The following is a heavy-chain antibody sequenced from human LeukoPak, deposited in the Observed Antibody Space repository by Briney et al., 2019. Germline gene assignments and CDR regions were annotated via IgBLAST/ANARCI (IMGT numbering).Heavy chain of an antibody. D-gene: IGHD3-22*01. Sequence: SETLSLTCAVYGGSFSGYYWSWMRQPPGKGLEWIGEINHSGSTNYNPSLKSRVTISVDTSKNQFSLKLSSVTAADTAVYHCARGRAHYDSSGYYYRRYYYMDVWGKGTTVTVSS. CDR3: ARGRAHYDSSGYYYRRYYYMDV. CDR1: GGSFSGYY. CDR2: INHSGST. V-gene: IGHV4-34*01. J-gene: IGHJ6*03.